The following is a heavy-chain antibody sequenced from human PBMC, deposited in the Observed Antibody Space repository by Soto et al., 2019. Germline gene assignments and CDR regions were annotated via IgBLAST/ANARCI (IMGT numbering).Heavy chain of an antibody. CDR3: AKGFSYSVIDY. D-gene: IGHD5-18*01. CDR2: ISYDGSNK. CDR1: GFPFSAYG. J-gene: IGHJ4*02. Sequence: QVQLVESGGGVVQPGRSLRLSCAASGFPFSAYGLHWVRQAPVKGLGGEAVISYDGSNKYYEDSVKGQFNITRDNSKNTLYLQMSSLRAEDTAVYYCAKGFSYSVIDYWGQGTLVTVSS. V-gene: IGHV3-30*18.